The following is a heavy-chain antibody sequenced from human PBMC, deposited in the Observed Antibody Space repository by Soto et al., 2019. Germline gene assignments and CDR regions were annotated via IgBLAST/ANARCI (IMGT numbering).Heavy chain of an antibody. D-gene: IGHD3-22*01. CDR1: GYTFTSYG. CDR2: ISAFNGNT. J-gene: IGHJ4*02. Sequence: QVQLVQSGAEVKKPGASVKVSCKASGYTFTSYGLSWVRQAPGQGLAWMGWISAFNGNTYYAQKLQGRVTMTTDTSTSTAYMELRRLRSDDTAVYYCARNYVSSGKGRPFSIWGQGTLVTVAS. V-gene: IGHV1-18*01. CDR3: ARNYVSSGKGRPFSI.